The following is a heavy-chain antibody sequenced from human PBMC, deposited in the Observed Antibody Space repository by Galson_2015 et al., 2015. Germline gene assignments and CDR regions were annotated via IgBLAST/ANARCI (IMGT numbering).Heavy chain of an antibody. J-gene: IGHJ4*02. CDR1: GFTFSTYA. Sequence: SLRLSCAASGFTFSTYAMGWVRQAPGKGLQWVSAISGSAGGGSGSKYYPDSVKGRFTISRDNSKNTLSLQMNSLRAEDTATYYCAKIGSGSYLWGEMIDCWGQGTLVTVSS. CDR3: AKIGSGSYLWGEMIDC. CDR2: ISGSAGGGSGSK. D-gene: IGHD1-26*01. V-gene: IGHV3-23*01.